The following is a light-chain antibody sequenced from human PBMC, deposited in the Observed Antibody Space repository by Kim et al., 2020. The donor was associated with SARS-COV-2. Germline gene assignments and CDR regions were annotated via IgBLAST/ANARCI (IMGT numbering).Light chain of an antibody. J-gene: IGKJ1*01. V-gene: IGKV3-20*01. Sequence: SPGERATLSCRASQSVSTNNLAWYQQKPGQAPRVLIYDASNRATGIPDRFNGGGSGTDFTLTISRLEPEDFAVYYCQQYGTSPWTFDQGTKVEIK. CDR1: QSVSTNN. CDR3: QQYGTSPWT. CDR2: DAS.